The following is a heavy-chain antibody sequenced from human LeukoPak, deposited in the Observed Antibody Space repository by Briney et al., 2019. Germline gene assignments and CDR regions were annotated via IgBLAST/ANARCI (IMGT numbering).Heavy chain of an antibody. CDR2: IYYSGRT. CDR3: ARHESYSGDYFP. J-gene: IGHJ5*02. Sequence: SETLSLTCTVSGGSISNYYWSWIRQPPGKGLEGIGDIYYSGRTDYSPSLTSRVTISVDTSKNQVSLKLSSVTAADTAVYYCARHESYSGDYFPWGQGTLVTVSS. CDR1: GGSISNYY. D-gene: IGHD1-26*01. V-gene: IGHV4-59*08.